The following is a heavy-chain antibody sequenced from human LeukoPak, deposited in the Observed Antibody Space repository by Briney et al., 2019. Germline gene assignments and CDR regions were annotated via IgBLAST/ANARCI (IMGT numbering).Heavy chain of an antibody. CDR3: AREASGMDV. J-gene: IGHJ6*02. V-gene: IGHV3-30*04. CDR1: GFTFSSYA. CDR2: ISYDGSNK. Sequence: GRSLRLSCAASGFTFSSYAMHWVRQAPGKGLEWVAVISYDGSNKYYADSVKGRFTISRDNSKNTLYLQMNSLRAEDTAVCYCAREASGMDVWGQGTTVTVSS.